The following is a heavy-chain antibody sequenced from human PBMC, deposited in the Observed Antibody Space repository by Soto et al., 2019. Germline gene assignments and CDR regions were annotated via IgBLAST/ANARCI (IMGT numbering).Heavy chain of an antibody. Sequence: SETLSLTCTVSGGSVSSGSYYWSWIRQPPGKELEWIGYIYYSGSTNYNPSLKSRVTISVDTSKNQFSLKLSSVTAADTAVYYCARDRPPDFWPSSGEYGMDVWGQGTTVTVSS. J-gene: IGHJ6*02. V-gene: IGHV4-61*01. D-gene: IGHD3-3*01. CDR3: ARDRPPDFWPSSGEYGMDV. CDR1: GGSVSSGSYY. CDR2: IYYSGST.